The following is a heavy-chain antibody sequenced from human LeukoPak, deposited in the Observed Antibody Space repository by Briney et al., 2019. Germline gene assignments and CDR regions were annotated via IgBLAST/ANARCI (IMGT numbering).Heavy chain of an antibody. CDR2: IRSRAYGGTT. Sequence: GGSLRLSCTASGFTFGDYAMSWVRQAPGKGLEWVCFIRSRAYGGTTEYAASAKGRFTISRDDSKSIAYLRMNSLKTEDTAVYYCSREEGGSCNFWGQGTLVTVSS. D-gene: IGHD2-15*01. CDR3: SREEGGSCNF. CDR1: GFTFGDYA. V-gene: IGHV3-49*04. J-gene: IGHJ4*02.